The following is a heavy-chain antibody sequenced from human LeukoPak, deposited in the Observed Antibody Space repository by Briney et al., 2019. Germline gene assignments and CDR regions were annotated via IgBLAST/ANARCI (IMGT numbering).Heavy chain of an antibody. J-gene: IGHJ4*02. V-gene: IGHV1-69*04. CDR1: GGTFSSYT. CDR2: IIPILGIA. CDR3: AREVGSSRYFDY. Sequence: SVKVSCKASGGTFSSYTISWVRQAPGQGLEWMGRIIPILGIANYAQKFQGRVTITADKSASTAYMELSSLRSEDTAVYYCAREVGSSRYFDYWGQGTLVTVSS. D-gene: IGHD6-6*01.